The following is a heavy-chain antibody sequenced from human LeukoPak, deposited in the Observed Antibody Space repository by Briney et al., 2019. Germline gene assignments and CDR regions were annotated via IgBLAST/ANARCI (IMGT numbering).Heavy chain of an antibody. CDR1: GFTFSRYT. V-gene: IGHV3-21*01. CDR3: ASLYGSGSYCKY. Sequence: GGSLRLSCAASGFTFSRYTMNWVRQAPGKGLEWVSSISSSGYYIYQADSVKGRFTISRDNAKNSLYLQMNGLRAEDTAVYFCASLYGSGSYCKYWGQGALVTVSS. CDR2: ISSSGYYI. D-gene: IGHD3-10*01. J-gene: IGHJ4*02.